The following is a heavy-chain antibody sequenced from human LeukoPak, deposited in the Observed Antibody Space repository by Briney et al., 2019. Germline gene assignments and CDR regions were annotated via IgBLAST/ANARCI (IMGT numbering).Heavy chain of an antibody. V-gene: IGHV4-4*07. CDR3: SRGSYNSLS. J-gene: IGHJ5*02. CDR1: GASMSSSY. D-gene: IGHD3-10*01. Sequence: SETLSLTCTVSGASMSSSYWSWIRQPAGKGLEWIGRIYTSGVTSYNPSLKSRVFMSIDASKNQFSLNLSSVIAADTAVYYCSRGSYNSLSWGQGTLVTVSS. CDR2: IYTSGVT.